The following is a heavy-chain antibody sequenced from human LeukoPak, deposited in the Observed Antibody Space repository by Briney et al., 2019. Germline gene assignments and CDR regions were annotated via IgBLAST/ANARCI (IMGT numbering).Heavy chain of an antibody. D-gene: IGHD6-19*01. V-gene: IGHV4-39*01. Sequence: SETLSLTCTVSGGSISSSSYYWGWIRQPPGKGLEWIRSIYYSGSTYYNPSLKSRVTISVDTSKNQFSLKLSSVTAADTAVYYCARQDSSGWYCFDYWGQGTLVTVSS. CDR3: ARQDSSGWYCFDY. CDR1: GGSISSSSYY. CDR2: IYYSGST. J-gene: IGHJ4*02.